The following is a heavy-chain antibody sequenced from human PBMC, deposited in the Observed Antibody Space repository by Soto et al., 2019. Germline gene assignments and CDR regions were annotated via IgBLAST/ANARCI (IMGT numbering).Heavy chain of an antibody. V-gene: IGHV1-69*13. J-gene: IGHJ6*02. CDR3: ARRVYCSSTSCYIGMDV. CDR1: GGTFGSYA. D-gene: IGHD2-2*02. Sequence: ASVNVSCKASGGTFGSYAISWVRQAPGQGLEWMGGIIPIFGTANYAQKFQGRVTITADESTSTAYMELSSLRSEDTAVYYCARRVYCSSTSCYIGMDVWGQGTTVTVSS. CDR2: IIPIFGTA.